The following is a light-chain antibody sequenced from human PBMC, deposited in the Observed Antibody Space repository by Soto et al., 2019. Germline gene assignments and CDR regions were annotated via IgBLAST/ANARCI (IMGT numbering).Light chain of an antibody. CDR2: EGS. CDR1: SSDVGSYNL. Sequence: QSALAQPASVSGSPGQSITISCTGTSSDVGSYNLVSWYQQHPGKAPKLMIYEGSKRPSGVSNRFSGSKSGNTASLTISGLQAEDEADYYCCSYAGNSLYVFXTGTKLTVL. V-gene: IGLV2-23*01. J-gene: IGLJ1*01. CDR3: CSYAGNSLYV.